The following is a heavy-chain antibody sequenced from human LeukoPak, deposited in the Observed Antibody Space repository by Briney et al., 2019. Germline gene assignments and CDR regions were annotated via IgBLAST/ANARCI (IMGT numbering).Heavy chain of an antibody. Sequence: ASVKVSCKASGNTFAGYYVHWVRQAPGQGLEWMGWISAYNGNTNYAQKLQGRVTMTTDTSTSTAYMELRSLRSDDTAVYYCARVVIPDYYDSSGYYHLYYFDYWGQGTLVTVSS. J-gene: IGHJ4*02. V-gene: IGHV1-18*04. D-gene: IGHD3-22*01. CDR2: ISAYNGNT. CDR3: ARVVIPDYYDSSGYYHLYYFDY. CDR1: GNTFAGYY.